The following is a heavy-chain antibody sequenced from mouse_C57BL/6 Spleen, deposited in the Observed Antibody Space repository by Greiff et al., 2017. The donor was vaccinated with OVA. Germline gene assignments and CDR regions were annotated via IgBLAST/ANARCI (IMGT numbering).Heavy chain of an antibody. CDR1: GYSFTGYY. J-gene: IGHJ2*01. D-gene: IGHD1-1*01. Sequence: EVQGVESGPELVKPGASVKISCKASGYSFTGYYMNWVKQSPEKSLEWIGEINPSTGGTTYNQKFKAKATLTVDKSSSTAYMQLKSLTSEDSAVYYCARYGQPFDYWGQGTTLTVSS. V-gene: IGHV1-42*01. CDR2: INPSTGGT. CDR3: ARYGQPFDY.